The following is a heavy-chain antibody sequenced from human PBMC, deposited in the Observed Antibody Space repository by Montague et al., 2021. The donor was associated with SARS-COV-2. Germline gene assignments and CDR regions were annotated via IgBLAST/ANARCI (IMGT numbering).Heavy chain of an antibody. CDR3: ARDHPVRGSDY. CDR1: GFTVSSNY. V-gene: IGHV3-53*04. D-gene: IGHD3-10*01. CDR2: IYSGGST. J-gene: IGHJ4*02. Sequence: SLRLSCAASGFTVSSNYMSWVRQAPGKGLEWVSVIYSGGSTYYADSVMGRFTITRHNSKNTLYLQMNNLRAEDTAAYYCARDHPVRGSDYWGQGTLVTVSS.